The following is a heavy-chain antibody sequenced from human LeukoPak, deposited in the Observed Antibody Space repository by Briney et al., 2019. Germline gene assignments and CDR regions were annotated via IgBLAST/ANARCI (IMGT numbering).Heavy chain of an antibody. V-gene: IGHV4-4*07. CDR3: ARGKVVAGTPGQNSWDY. CDR2: SHISGST. J-gene: IGHJ4*02. D-gene: IGHD6-19*01. Sequence: ASETLSLTCTVSGGSISSYYWNWIRQPAGKGLEWIGRSHISGSTNYNPSLKSRVTMSVDTSKNQFSLKLSSVTAADTAVYYCARGKVVAGTPGQNSWDYWGQGTLVTVSS. CDR1: GGSISSYY.